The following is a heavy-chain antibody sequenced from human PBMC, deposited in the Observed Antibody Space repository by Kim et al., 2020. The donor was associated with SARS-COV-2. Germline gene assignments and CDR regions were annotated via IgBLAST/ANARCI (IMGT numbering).Heavy chain of an antibody. CDR2: SST. V-gene: IGHV3-11*05. CDR3: ARGHTMIFY. J-gene: IGHJ4*02. Sequence: SSTHNADSVKGRFTMSRDNAKNSLYLEMNRLRAEDTAVYYCARGHTMIFYWGQGTLVTVSS. D-gene: IGHD3-22*01.